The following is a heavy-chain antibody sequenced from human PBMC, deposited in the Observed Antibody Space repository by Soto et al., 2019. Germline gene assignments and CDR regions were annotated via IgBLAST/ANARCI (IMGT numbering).Heavy chain of an antibody. Sequence: PSETLSLTCTVSGGSISSSSYYWGWIRQPPGKGLEWIGSIFYSGSTYYNQSLKSRVTISVDTSKNQFSLKLSSVTAAYTSVYYCARHLTYCSAGSCYSDFPYYGMDVWGQGTTVTVSS. D-gene: IGHD2-15*01. CDR2: IFYSGST. J-gene: IGHJ6*02. CDR3: ARHLTYCSAGSCYSDFPYYGMDV. CDR1: GGSISSSSYY. V-gene: IGHV4-39*01.